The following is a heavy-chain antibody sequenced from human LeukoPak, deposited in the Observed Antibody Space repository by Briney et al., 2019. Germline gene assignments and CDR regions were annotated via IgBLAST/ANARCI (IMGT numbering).Heavy chain of an antibody. V-gene: IGHV4-4*02. D-gene: IGHD6-13*01. CDR1: GGSISSSNW. CDR3: ARGSYSSIPYFDY. Sequence: SETLSLTCAVSGGSISSSNWWSWVRQPPGKGLEWIGEIYHSGSTNYNPSLKSRVTISVDKSKNQFSLKLSSVTAADTAVYYCARGSYSSIPYFDYWGQGTLVTVSS. J-gene: IGHJ4*02. CDR2: IYHSGST.